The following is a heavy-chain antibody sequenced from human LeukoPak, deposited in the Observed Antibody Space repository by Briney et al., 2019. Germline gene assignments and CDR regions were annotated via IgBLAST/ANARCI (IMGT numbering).Heavy chain of an antibody. J-gene: IGHJ4*02. CDR2: IYYSGST. Sequence: PSETLSLTCTVSGGSISSGGYYWSWIRQPPGKGLEWIGSIYYSGSTYYNPSLKSRVTISVDTSKNQFSLKLSSVTAADTAVYYCASEGTIAVAGTGLFDYWGQGTLVTVSS. CDR1: GGSISSGGYY. V-gene: IGHV4-39*01. CDR3: ASEGTIAVAGTGLFDY. D-gene: IGHD6-19*01.